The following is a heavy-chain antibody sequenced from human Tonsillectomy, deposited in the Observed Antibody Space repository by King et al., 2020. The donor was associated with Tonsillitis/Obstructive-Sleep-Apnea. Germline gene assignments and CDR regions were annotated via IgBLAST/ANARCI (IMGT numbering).Heavy chain of an antibody. D-gene: IGHD1-26*01. CDR3: GRGNSGSYYRSDFDY. J-gene: IGHJ4*02. Sequence: VQLVESGGGLVQPGGSLRLSCAASGFTFSSYDMHWVRQATGKGLEWVSAIGTAGDTYYPGSVKGRFTISRENDKNYLYLQMNSLRAGDTAVYYCGRGNSGSYYRSDFDYWGQGTLVTVPS. V-gene: IGHV3-13*01. CDR2: IGTAGDT. CDR1: GFTFSSYD.